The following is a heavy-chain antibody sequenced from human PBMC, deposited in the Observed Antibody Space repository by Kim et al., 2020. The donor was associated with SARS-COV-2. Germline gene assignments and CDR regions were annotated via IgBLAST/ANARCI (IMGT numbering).Heavy chain of an antibody. D-gene: IGHD3-3*01. CDR2: IKSKTDDGTT. Sequence: GGSLRLSCGVSGFTFSDAWMNWVRQTPGRGLEWVGRIKSKTDDGTTEYAEPVRGRLSISRDDSRSTLYLQMNSLKTEDTAVYYCLTGVGLQWFDGFWGQGTLVTVSS. CDR3: LTGVGLQWFDGF. V-gene: IGHV3-15*07. J-gene: IGHJ4*02. CDR1: GFTFSDAW.